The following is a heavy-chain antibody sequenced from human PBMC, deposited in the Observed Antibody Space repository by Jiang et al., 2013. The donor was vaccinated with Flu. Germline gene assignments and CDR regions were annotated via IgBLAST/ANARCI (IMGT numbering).Heavy chain of an antibody. V-gene: IGHV1-69*01. J-gene: IGHJ6*02. D-gene: IGHD3-10*01. Sequence: GAEVKKPGSSVKVSCKASGGTFSSYAISWVRQAPGQGLEWMGGIIPIFGTANYAQKFQGRVTITADESTSTAYMELSSLRSEDTAVYYCAANYGSGSYPQLSQNVYGMDVVGAKGPRSPSP. CDR3: AANYGSGSYPQLSQNVYGMDV. CDR1: GGTFSSYA. CDR2: IIPIFGTA.